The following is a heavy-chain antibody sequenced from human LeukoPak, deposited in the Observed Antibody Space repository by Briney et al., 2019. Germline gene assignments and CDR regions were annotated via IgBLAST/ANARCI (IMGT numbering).Heavy chain of an antibody. CDR1: GFTFSSYS. CDR3: ARSYGSGYYVIDY. CDR2: ISSSSSYI. D-gene: IGHD3-22*01. V-gene: IGHV3-21*01. Sequence: GGSLRLSCAASGFTFSSYSMNWVRQAPGKGLEWVSSISSSSSYIYYADSVKGRFTISRDNAKNSLYLQMNNLRAEDTAVYYCARSYGSGYYVIDYWGQGTLVTVSS. J-gene: IGHJ4*02.